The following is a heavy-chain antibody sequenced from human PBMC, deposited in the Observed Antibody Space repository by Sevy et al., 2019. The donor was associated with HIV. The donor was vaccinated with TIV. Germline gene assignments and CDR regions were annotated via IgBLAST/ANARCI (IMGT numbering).Heavy chain of an antibody. D-gene: IGHD3-3*01. Sequence: ASVKVSCKASGYTFTAYYIHWVRQAPGQGLEYMGRSNPNSGDTNYAQNFQGRVTMTSDTSIIAVYMDLNRLRSDDTAVYYCARVPTIFTEVNWFDPWGQGTLVTVSS. J-gene: IGHJ5*02. CDR2: SNPNSGDT. CDR1: GYTFTAYY. V-gene: IGHV1-2*02. CDR3: ARVPTIFTEVNWFDP.